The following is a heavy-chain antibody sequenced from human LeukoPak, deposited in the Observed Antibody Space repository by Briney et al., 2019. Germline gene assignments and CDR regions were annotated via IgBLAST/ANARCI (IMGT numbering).Heavy chain of an antibody. J-gene: IGHJ4*02. D-gene: IGHD6-19*01. CDR3: AREFLSGSGWYGGFDY. V-gene: IGHV4-4*07. Sequence: SETLSLTCTVSGGSISSYYWSWIRHPAGEGLEWIGRIYTSGSTNYTPSLKSRVTMSVDTSKNQFSLKLSSVTAADTAVYYCAREFLSGSGWYGGFDYWGQGTLVTVSS. CDR1: GGSISSYY. CDR2: IYTSGST.